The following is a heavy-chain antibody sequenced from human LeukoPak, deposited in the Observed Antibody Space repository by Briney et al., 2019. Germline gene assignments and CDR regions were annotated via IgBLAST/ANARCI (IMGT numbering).Heavy chain of an antibody. J-gene: IGHJ5*02. D-gene: IGHD3-22*01. CDR1: GYTFTCYY. Sequence: GASVKVSCKASGYTFTCYYMHWVRQAPGQGLEWMGWINPNSGGTNYAQKFQGRVTMTRDTSISTAYMELSRLRSDDTAVYYCARDRMDWNDGRRYYYDSSGYYHWGQGTLVTVSS. CDR2: INPNSGGT. CDR3: ARDRMDWNDGRRYYYDSSGYYH. V-gene: IGHV1-2*02.